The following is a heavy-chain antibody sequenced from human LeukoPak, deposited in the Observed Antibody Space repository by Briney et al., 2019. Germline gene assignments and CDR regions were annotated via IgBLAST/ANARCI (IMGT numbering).Heavy chain of an antibody. CDR1: GFTFSSYA. J-gene: IGHJ4*02. D-gene: IGHD5/OR15-5a*01. V-gene: IGHV3-23*01. CDR3: ARGSTNFDY. CDR2: ISGSGGST. Sequence: GSLRLSCAASGFTFSSYALSWVRQAPGKGLEWVSGISGSGGSTYYADSVKGRFTISRDNSKNTLYLQMNSLRAEDTAVYYCARGSTNFDYWGQGNLVTVSS.